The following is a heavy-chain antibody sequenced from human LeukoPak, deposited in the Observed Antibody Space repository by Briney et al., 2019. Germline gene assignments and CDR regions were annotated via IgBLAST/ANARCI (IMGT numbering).Heavy chain of an antibody. J-gene: IGHJ4*02. Sequence: SETLSLTCTVSGGSISSYYWSWIRQPPGKGLEWIGYIYYSGSTNYNPSLKSRVTILVDTSKNQFSLKLSSVTAADTAVYYCARRFRGGIDYWGQGTLVTVSS. D-gene: IGHD3-10*01. V-gene: IGHV4-59*08. CDR1: GGSISSYY. CDR2: IYYSGST. CDR3: ARRFRGGIDY.